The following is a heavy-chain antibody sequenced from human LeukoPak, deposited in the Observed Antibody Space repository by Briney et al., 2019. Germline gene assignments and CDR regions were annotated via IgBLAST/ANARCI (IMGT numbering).Heavy chain of an antibody. CDR3: ASTVVPAALNWFDP. V-gene: IGHV4-34*01. J-gene: IGHJ5*02. CDR1: GGSFSGYY. D-gene: IGHD2-2*01. Sequence: SETLSLTCAVYGGSFSGYYWSWIRQPPGKGLEWIGETNHSGSTNYNPSLKSRVTISVDTSKNQFSLKLSSVTAADTAVYYCASTVVPAALNWFDPWGQGTLVTVSS. CDR2: TNHSGST.